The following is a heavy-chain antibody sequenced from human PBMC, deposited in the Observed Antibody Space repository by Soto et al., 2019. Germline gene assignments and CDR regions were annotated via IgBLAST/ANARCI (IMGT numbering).Heavy chain of an antibody. V-gene: IGHV3-23*01. Sequence: EVQLLESAGGLVQPGGSLRLSCAASGFTFSSYAMSWVRQAPGKGLEWVSAISGSGGSTYYADSVKGRLTISRDNSKNTLYLQINSLRAEDTAVYYCAGDSSSSGAFDIWGQGTMVTVPS. CDR1: GFTFSSYA. CDR2: ISGSGGST. J-gene: IGHJ3*02. CDR3: AGDSSSSGAFDI. D-gene: IGHD6-6*01.